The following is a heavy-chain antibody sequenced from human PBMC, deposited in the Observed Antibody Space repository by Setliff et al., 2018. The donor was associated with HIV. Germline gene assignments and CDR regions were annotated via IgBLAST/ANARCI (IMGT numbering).Heavy chain of an antibody. CDR3: ARTNLGYGALRGSQGAFDI. CDR2: IIPIFGTA. CDR1: GCTFSSYA. Sequence: SVKVSCKASGCTFSSYAISWVRQAPGQGLEWMGGIIPIFGTANYAQKFQGRVTITTDESTSTAYMELSSLRSEDTAVYYCARTNLGYGALRGSQGAFDIWGQGTMVTVSS. D-gene: IGHD3-16*01. V-gene: IGHV1-69*05. J-gene: IGHJ3*02.